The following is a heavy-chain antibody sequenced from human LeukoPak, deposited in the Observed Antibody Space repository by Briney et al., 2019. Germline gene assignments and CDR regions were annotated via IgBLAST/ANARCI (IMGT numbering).Heavy chain of an antibody. CDR3: AREAGVAAAGTFDY. Sequence: SETLSLTCTVSGGSISSGGYYWSWIRQHPGKGLEWIGYIYYSGSTYYNPSLKSRVTISVDTSKNQFSLKLSSVTAADTAVYYCAREAGVAAAGTFDYWGQGTLVTVSS. CDR2: IYYSGST. J-gene: IGHJ4*02. CDR1: GGSISSGGYY. D-gene: IGHD6-13*01. V-gene: IGHV4-31*03.